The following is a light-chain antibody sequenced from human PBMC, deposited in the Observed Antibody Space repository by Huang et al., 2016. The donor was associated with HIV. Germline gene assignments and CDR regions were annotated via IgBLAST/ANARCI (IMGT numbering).Light chain of an antibody. CDR2: AAS. Sequence: DIQLTQSPSSLSASVGDGITITCRASENIVYSLSWFRQRPGRAPEPLIYAASRLHAGVPARFSGTGSGTNFTLSIDGLGPEDFATYYCQQSRSLPRTYGGGTKVDI. J-gene: IGKJ4*01. CDR1: ENIVYS. V-gene: IGKV1-39*01. CDR3: QQSRSLPRT.